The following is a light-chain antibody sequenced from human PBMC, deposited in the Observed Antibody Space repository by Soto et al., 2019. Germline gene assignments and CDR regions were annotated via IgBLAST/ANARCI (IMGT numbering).Light chain of an antibody. Sequence: VVTQEPSLTVSPGGTVTLTCASSTGAVTSGFYPNWFQQKPGQAPRPLIYSTISKHSWTPARFSGSLLGGKATLTLSSVQTEDEDDYYCLIYSGNDHVLGNGTKVTV. V-gene: IGLV7-43*01. CDR2: STI. CDR1: TGAVTSGFY. J-gene: IGLJ1*01. CDR3: LIYSGNDHV.